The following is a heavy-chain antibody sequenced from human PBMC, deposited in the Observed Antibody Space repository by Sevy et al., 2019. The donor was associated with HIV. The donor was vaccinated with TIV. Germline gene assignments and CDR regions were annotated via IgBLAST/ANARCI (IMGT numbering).Heavy chain of an antibody. CDR2: IKSKTDGGTI. D-gene: IGHD6-19*01. CDR3: TAVAAGTALDFDY. Sequence: GGSLRLSCAASGFTFRSKWMSWVRQAPGKGLKWVGRIKSKTDGGTIDYAAPVKGRLTISRDDSRNTLYLQMNSLKTEDTAVYYCTAVAAGTALDFDYWGQRTLVTVSS. V-gene: IGHV3-15*01. J-gene: IGHJ4*02. CDR1: GFTFRSKW.